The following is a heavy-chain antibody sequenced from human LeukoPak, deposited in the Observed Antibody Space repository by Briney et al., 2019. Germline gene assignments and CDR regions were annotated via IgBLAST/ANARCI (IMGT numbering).Heavy chain of an antibody. D-gene: IGHD6-6*01. J-gene: IGHJ3*01. CDR1: GFTFDDYA. CDR2: ISWNSGSV. CDR3: ARSSYSSSSSV. V-gene: IGHV3-9*01. Sequence: PGGSLRLSCAASGFTFDDYAMHWVRQAPGKGLEWVSGISWNSGSVDYADSVKSRFTISRDNAKNSLYLQINSLRAEDTAVYYCARSSYSSSSSVWGQGTMVTVSS.